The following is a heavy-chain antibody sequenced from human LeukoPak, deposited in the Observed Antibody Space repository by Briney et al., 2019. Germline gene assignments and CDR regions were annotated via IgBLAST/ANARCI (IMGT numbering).Heavy chain of an antibody. D-gene: IGHD5-24*01. CDR2: ISFDGSNQ. V-gene: IGHV3-30*03. CDR3: ARESDNYYYYYMDV. Sequence: AGGSLRLSCAASGFTFSPYAMHWVRQAPGKGLEWAAIISFDGSNQHYADSVRGRFTISRDNSRNTLYLQMNRLRTEDTAVYYCARESDNYYYYYMDVWGKGTTVTVSS. J-gene: IGHJ6*03. CDR1: GFTFSPYA.